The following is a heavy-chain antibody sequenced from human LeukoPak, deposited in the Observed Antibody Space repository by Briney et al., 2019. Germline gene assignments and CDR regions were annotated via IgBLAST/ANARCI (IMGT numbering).Heavy chain of an antibody. D-gene: IGHD3-22*01. Sequence: ASVKVSCKSSGYTFTAYYIHWVRQAPGQGLEWMGWINPKSGGTKFPQKFQGRITLTRDTSIRTAYMDLSWLRSDDTAVYYCARGAEVTMIEDYWGQRTLVSVSS. V-gene: IGHV1-2*02. CDR2: INPKSGGT. J-gene: IGHJ4*02. CDR1: GYTFTAYY. CDR3: ARGAEVTMIEDY.